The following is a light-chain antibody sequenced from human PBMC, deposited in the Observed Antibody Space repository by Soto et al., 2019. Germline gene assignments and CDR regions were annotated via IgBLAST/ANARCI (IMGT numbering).Light chain of an antibody. J-gene: IGKJ1*01. Sequence: EIVLTQSPGTLSLSPGERATLSCRASQSVSSSYLAWYQQKLGQAPRLLIYGASSRATGIPDRFSGSGSGTDFTLTISRLEPEDFAVYYCQQYGSSPPWTFGQGIKVDIK. CDR3: QQYGSSPPWT. CDR1: QSVSSSY. V-gene: IGKV3-20*01. CDR2: GAS.